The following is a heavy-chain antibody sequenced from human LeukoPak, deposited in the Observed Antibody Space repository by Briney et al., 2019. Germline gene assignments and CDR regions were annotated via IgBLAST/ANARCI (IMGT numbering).Heavy chain of an antibody. J-gene: IGHJ4*02. V-gene: IGHV3-74*01. CDR1: GFTFSSYW. Sequence: GGSLRLSCAASGFTFSSYWMHWVRQAPGKGLVWVPRINSDGSSTSYADSVKGRFTISRDNAKNTLYLQMNSLRAEDTAVYYCAREGSGWYGGFDYWGQGTLVTVSS. D-gene: IGHD6-19*01. CDR3: AREGSGWYGGFDY. CDR2: INSDGSST.